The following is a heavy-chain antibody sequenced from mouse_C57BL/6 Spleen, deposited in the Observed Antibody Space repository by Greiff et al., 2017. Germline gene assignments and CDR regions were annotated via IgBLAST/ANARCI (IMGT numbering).Heavy chain of an antibody. V-gene: IGHV3-6*01. CDR2: ISYDGSN. J-gene: IGHJ4*01. Sequence: EVKLQESGPGLVKPSQSLSLTCSVTGYSITSGYYWNWIRQFPGNKLEWMGYISYDGSNNYNPSLKNRISITRDTSKNQFFLKLNSVTTEDTATYYCAIGKHYAMDYWGQGTSVTVSS. CDR3: AIGKHYAMDY. D-gene: IGHD2-1*01. CDR1: GYSITSGYY.